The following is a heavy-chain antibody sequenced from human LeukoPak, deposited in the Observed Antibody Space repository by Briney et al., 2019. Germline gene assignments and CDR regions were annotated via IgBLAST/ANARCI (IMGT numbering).Heavy chain of an antibody. CDR2: ISGSGGST. CDR3: VPRNEWSCYMDV. J-gene: IGHJ6*03. CDR1: GFTFSSYE. D-gene: IGHD3-3*01. V-gene: IGHV3-23*01. Sequence: PGGSLRLSCAASGFTFSSYEMNWVRQAPGKGLEWVSAISGSGGSTYYADSVKGRFTISRDNSKNTLYLQMNSLRAEDTAVYYCVPRNEWSCYMDVWGKGTTVTVSS.